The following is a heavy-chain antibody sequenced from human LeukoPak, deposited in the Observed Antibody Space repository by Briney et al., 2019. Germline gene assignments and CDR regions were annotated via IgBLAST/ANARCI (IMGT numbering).Heavy chain of an antibody. CDR3: AREAPMDGSGSYQDY. CDR2: IYYSGST. CDR1: GGSISGSSYY. Sequence: SETLSLTCTVPGGSISGSSYYWGWIRQPPGKGLEWIGSIYYSGSTYYNPSLKSRVTISVDTSKNQFSLKLSSVTAADTAVYYCAREAPMDGSGSYQDYWGQGTLVTVSS. V-gene: IGHV4-39*07. D-gene: IGHD3-10*01. J-gene: IGHJ4*02.